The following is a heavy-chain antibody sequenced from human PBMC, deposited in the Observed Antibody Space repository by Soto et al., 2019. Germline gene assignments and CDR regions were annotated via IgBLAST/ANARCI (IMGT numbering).Heavy chain of an antibody. D-gene: IGHD6-13*01. V-gene: IGHV5-51*01. Sequence: PGESLKISCKGSGYSFTSYWIGWVRQMPGKGLEGMGSIYPGDSDTRYSPSFQGQVTISADNSISTAYLQWSSLKASDTAMYYCARAQGYSSSWYSTGYYYYGMDVWGQGTTVTVSS. CDR2: IYPGDSDT. J-gene: IGHJ6*02. CDR1: GYSFTSYW. CDR3: ARAQGYSSSWYSTGYYYYGMDV.